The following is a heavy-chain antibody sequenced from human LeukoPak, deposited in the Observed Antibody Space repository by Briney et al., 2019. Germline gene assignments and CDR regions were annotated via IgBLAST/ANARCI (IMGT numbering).Heavy chain of an antibody. J-gene: IGHJ4*02. V-gene: IGHV3-15*01. Sequence: GGSLRLSCAASGFTFSSAWMSWVHQAPGKGLEWVGRIKTKTDGGTTDYAAPVKGRFTISRDDSKDTLYLQMNSLTTEDTAVYYCITRPNPVGYWGQGTLVTVSS. D-gene: IGHD1-26*01. CDR2: IKTKTDGGTT. CDR1: GFTFSSAW. CDR3: ITRPNPVGY.